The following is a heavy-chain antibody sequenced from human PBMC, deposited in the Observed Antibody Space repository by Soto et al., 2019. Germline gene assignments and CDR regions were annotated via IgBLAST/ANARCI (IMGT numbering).Heavy chain of an antibody. Sequence: QVQLVQSGGEVKKPGASVKLSCTASGYTFTSYGISWVRQAPGQGLEWMGWISAYNGKTNYAQKVQGRVTMPTDTSPRTAYMDLRSLRSDDTAVYYCARGGDVNYYHGMDVWGQGTTVTVSS. CDR1: GYTFTSYG. D-gene: IGHD5-12*01. CDR2: ISAYNGKT. CDR3: ARGGDVNYYHGMDV. V-gene: IGHV1-18*01. J-gene: IGHJ6*02.